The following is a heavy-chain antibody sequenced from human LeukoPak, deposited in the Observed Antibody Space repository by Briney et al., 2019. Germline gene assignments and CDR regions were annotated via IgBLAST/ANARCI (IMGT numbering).Heavy chain of an antibody. D-gene: IGHD3-10*01. Sequence: GRSLRLSCAASGFTFSSYAMHWVRQAPGKGLEWVAVISYDGSNKYYADSVKGRFTISRDNSKNTLYLQMNSLRAEDTAVYYCARESYYGSGSYYMPYYFDYWGQGTLVTVSS. CDR2: ISYDGSNK. J-gene: IGHJ4*02. CDR3: ARESYYGSGSYYMPYYFDY. CDR1: GFTFSSYA. V-gene: IGHV3-30*14.